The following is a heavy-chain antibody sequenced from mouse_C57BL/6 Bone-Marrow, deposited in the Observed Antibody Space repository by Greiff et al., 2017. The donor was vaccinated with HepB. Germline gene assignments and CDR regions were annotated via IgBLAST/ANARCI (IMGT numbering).Heavy chain of an antibody. CDR3: ARRYGSRYGPLFDY. Sequence: EVHLVESGGGLVKPGGSLKLSCAASGFTFSDYGMHWVRQAPEKGLEWVTYISSGSSTIYYADTVQGRFTISRDDAKNTLFLQMASLRSEDTAMYYCARRYGSRYGPLFDYWGQGTTLTVSS. J-gene: IGHJ2*01. V-gene: IGHV5-17*01. D-gene: IGHD1-1*01. CDR2: ISSGSSTI. CDR1: GFTFSDYG.